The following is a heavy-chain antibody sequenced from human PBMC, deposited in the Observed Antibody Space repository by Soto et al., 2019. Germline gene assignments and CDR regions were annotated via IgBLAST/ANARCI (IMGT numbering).Heavy chain of an antibody. CDR3: ARVAWSSGWYIIDY. Sequence: ASVKVSCKASGGTFSSYAISWVRQAPGQGLEWMGWINPNSGGTNYAQKFQGWVTMTRDTSISTAYMELSRLRSDDTAVYYCARVAWSSGWYIIDYWGQGTLVTVSS. D-gene: IGHD6-19*01. V-gene: IGHV1-2*04. CDR2: INPNSGGT. CDR1: GGTFSSYA. J-gene: IGHJ4*02.